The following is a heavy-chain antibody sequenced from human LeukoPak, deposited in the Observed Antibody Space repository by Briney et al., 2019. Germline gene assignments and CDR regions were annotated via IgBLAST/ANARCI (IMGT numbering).Heavy chain of an antibody. CDR3: ARDLSSSWYSDY. Sequence: GSSVKVSCKASGGAFSSYPISWVRQAPGQGLEWMGRIIPILAITNYAQKFQGRITITADKSTSTAYMELSSLRSEDTAVYYCARDLSSSWYSDYWGQGTLVTVSS. D-gene: IGHD6-13*01. J-gene: IGHJ4*02. CDR2: IIPILAIT. V-gene: IGHV1-69*04. CDR1: GGAFSSYP.